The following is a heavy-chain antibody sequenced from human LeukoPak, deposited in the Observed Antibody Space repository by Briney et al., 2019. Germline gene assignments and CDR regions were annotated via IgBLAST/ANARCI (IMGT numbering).Heavy chain of an antibody. CDR2: GDYSGCT. J-gene: IGHJ4*02. CDR1: SDFFSSVTDY. Sequence: SETLSLTCTVSSDFFSSVTDYWAWIRQPPGKGLEWIASGDYSGCTYYNPSLESRVAISADMSKNQISLKLSSVTAADTALYYCARERGEEYSSGWYKTNFFDTWGQGTRVTVSS. D-gene: IGHD6-19*01. V-gene: IGHV4-39*07. CDR3: ARERGEEYSSGWYKTNFFDT.